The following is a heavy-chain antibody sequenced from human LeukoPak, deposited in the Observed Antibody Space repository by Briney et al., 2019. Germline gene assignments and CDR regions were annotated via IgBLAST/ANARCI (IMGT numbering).Heavy chain of an antibody. J-gene: IGHJ4*02. D-gene: IGHD1-26*01. CDR1: GFTVSSNY. CDR3: ARARWDL. V-gene: IGHV3-53*01. CDR2: IYSGGRT. Sequence: GGSLRLSCAASGFTVSSNYMSWIRQAPGKGLEWVSVIYSGGRTDYADSVKGRFTISRDNAKNSLYLQMNSLRAEDTAVYYCARARWDLWGQGTLVTVSS.